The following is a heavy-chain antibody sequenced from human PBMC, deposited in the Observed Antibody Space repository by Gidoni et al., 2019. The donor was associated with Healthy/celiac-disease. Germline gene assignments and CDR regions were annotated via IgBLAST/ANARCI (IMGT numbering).Heavy chain of an antibody. J-gene: IGHJ4*02. CDR2: LSYDGSNK. Sequence: VQLVESGGGVGQPGRSLRRSGAASGCTVRSYAMHGVRQAPGKGLEWVAVLSYDGSNKYYADSWTCRFPLSRANSKNTLYLQMTSLRAEDTAVYYCARDYYDSSGYSDYFDYWGQGTLVTVSS. CDR1: GCTVRSYA. CDR3: ARDYYDSSGYSDYFDY. D-gene: IGHD3-22*01. V-gene: IGHV3-30-3*01.